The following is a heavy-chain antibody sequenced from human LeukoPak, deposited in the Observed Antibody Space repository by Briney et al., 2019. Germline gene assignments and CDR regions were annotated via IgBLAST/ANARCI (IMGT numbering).Heavy chain of an antibody. D-gene: IGHD3-9*01. V-gene: IGHV4-39*01. CDR3: ARWQGNVLRYFDWLLGFIDY. CDR2: IYYSGST. CDR1: GGSINNSNYY. J-gene: IGHJ4*02. Sequence: PSETLSLTCTVSGGSINNSNYYWGWIRQPPGKGLEWIGSIYYSGSTYYNPSLKSRVTISVDTSKNQFSLKLSSVTAADTAVYYCARWQGNVLRYFDWLLGFIDYWGQGTLVTVSS.